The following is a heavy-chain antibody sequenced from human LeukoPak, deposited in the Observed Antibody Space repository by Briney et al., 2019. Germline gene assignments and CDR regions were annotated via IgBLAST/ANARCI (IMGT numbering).Heavy chain of an antibody. Sequence: ASVKVSCKASGYSFTGYYIHWVRQAPGQGLEWMGWINFNNGGTNQVQKFQGRVTMTRDTSNTIVYMEMSSLIFDDTAVYYCARYSNSGGDYWGQGTLVTVSS. CDR1: GYSFTGYY. CDR3: ARYSNSGGDY. D-gene: IGHD7-27*01. J-gene: IGHJ4*02. V-gene: IGHV1-2*02. CDR2: INFNNGGT.